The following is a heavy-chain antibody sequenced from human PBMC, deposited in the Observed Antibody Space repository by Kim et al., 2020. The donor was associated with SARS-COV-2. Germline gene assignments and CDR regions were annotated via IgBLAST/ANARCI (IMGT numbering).Heavy chain of an antibody. CDR2: IIPILGTA. Sequence: SVKVSCKASGGTFSSYAISWVRQAPGQGLEWMGGIIPILGTANYAQKFQGRVTITADESTSTAYMELSSLRSEDTAVYYCARGASTMVQGVIIDYYYGMDVWGQGTTVTVSS. CDR3: ARGASTMVQGVIIDYYYGMDV. V-gene: IGHV1-69*13. J-gene: IGHJ6*02. D-gene: IGHD3-10*01. CDR1: GGTFSSYA.